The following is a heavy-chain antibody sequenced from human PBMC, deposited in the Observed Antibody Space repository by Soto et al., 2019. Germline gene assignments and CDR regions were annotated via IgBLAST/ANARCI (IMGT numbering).Heavy chain of an antibody. CDR1: GFTFSDYY. V-gene: IGHV3-11*06. CDR2: ISSSSSYT. CDR3: AREGDSTSCYFDY. D-gene: IGHD2-2*01. J-gene: IGHJ4*02. Sequence: GGSLRLSCAASGFTFSDYYMSWIRQAPGKGLEWVSYISSSSSYTNYADSVKGRFTISRDNAKNSLYLQMNSLRAEDTAVYYCAREGDSTSCYFDYWGQGTLVTVSS.